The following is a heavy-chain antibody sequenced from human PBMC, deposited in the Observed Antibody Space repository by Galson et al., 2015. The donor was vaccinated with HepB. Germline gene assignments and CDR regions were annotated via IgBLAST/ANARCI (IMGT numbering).Heavy chain of an antibody. CDR3: ARDETRDYQLLSYYYYYYGMDV. D-gene: IGHD2-2*01. CDR2: ISAYNGNT. CDR1: GYTFTSYG. V-gene: IGHV1-18*04. Sequence: SVKVSCKASGYTFTSYGISWVRQAPGQGLEWMGWISAYNGNTNYAQKLQGRVTMTTDTSTSTAYMELRSLRSDDTAVYYCARDETRDYQLLSYYYYYYGMDVWGQGTTVTVSS. J-gene: IGHJ6*02.